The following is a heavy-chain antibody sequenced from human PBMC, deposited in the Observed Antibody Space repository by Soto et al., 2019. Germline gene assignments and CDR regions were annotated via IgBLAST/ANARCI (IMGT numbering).Heavy chain of an antibody. CDR1: GFTFSDYY. Sequence: PGGSLRLSCAASGFTFSDYYMSWIRQAPGKGLEWVSYISSSGSTIYYADSVKGRFTISRDNAKNSLYLQMNSLRAEDTAVYYCARDGADYGDYSSHYYYMDVWGKGTTVTVSS. CDR3: ARDGADYGDYSSHYYYMDV. CDR2: ISSSGSTI. D-gene: IGHD4-17*01. V-gene: IGHV3-11*01. J-gene: IGHJ6*03.